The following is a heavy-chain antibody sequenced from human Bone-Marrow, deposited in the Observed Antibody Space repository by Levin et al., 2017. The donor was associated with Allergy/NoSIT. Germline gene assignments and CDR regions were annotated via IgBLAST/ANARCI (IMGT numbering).Heavy chain of an antibody. CDR2: IKSKTDGGTT. D-gene: IGHD2-15*01. CDR1: GFTFSNAW. CDR3: TTLGQKIVVVVAATGSDAFDI. Sequence: GGSLRLSCAASGFTFSNAWMSWVRQAPGKGLEWVGRIKSKTDGGTTDYAAPVKGRFTISRDDSKNTLYLQMNSLKTEDTAVYYCTTLGQKIVVVVAATGSDAFDIWGQGTMVTVSS. J-gene: IGHJ3*02. V-gene: IGHV3-15*01.